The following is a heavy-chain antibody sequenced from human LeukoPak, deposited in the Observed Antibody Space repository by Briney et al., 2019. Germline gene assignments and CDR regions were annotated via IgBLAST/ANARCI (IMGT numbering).Heavy chain of an antibody. J-gene: IGHJ5*02. CDR2: ISAYNGNT. CDR3: ARDIVVVPAAMPGNWFDP. V-gene: IGHV1-18*01. D-gene: IGHD2-2*01. Sequence: ASVKVSCKASGYTFTSYGISWVRQAPGQGLEWMGWISAYNGNTNYAQKLQGRVTMTTDTSTSIAYMELRSLRSDDTAVYYCARDIVVVPAAMPGNWFDPWGQGTLVTVSS. CDR1: GYTFTSYG.